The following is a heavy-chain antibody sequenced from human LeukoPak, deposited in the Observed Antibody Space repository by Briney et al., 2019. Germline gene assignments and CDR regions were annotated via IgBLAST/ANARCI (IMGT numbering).Heavy chain of an antibody. V-gene: IGHV3-48*04. CDR1: GFSFSSYS. D-gene: IGHD3-22*01. CDR3: ARGARDSSGLDY. CDR2: ISNSSTTT. Sequence: GGSLRLSCVASGFSFSSYSMNWIRQAPGKGLEWVSYISNSSTTTQYADSVKGRFTISRDNAKNSLYLQMNSLRAEDTAVYYCARGARDSSGLDYWGQGTLVTVSS. J-gene: IGHJ4*02.